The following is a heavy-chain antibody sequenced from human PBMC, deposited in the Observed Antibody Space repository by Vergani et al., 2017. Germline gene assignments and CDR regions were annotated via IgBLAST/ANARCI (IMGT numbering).Heavy chain of an antibody. CDR2: ISFDGNKK. CDR1: GFSFTSYG. J-gene: IGHJ4*02. V-gene: IGHV3-30*03. CDR3: ARGYCTNSICRGKDDS. Sequence: QVRLVESGGGVVQPGRSLRLSCAASGFSFTSYGMHWVRQPPGKGLEWVATISFDGNKKDYTEAVKGRFSISRDNSKDTLYLQMNSLRAEDTAVYYCARGYCTNSICRGKDDSWGQGTLVTVSS. D-gene: IGHD2-8*01.